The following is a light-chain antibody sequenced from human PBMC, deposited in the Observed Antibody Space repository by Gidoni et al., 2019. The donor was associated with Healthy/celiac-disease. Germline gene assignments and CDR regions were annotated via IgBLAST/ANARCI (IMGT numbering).Light chain of an antibody. J-gene: IGKJ1*01. Sequence: EIVMPQSPASLSVSPGERATLSCRGRQSVSSNLAWYQQKPGPAPRLLMYGASTRATGTPASFSGSGSGTEFTLIISSLQSEDVAVYYCQQYNNWPPWTFXXXTKVEIK. CDR3: QQYNNWPPWT. CDR2: GAS. CDR1: QSVSSN. V-gene: IGKV3-15*01.